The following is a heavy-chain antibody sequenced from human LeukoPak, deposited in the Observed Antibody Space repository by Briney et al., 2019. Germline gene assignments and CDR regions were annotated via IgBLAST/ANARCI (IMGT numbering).Heavy chain of an antibody. J-gene: IGHJ6*02. Sequence: SETLSLTCGVYGGSFSNYYWTWIRQSPGMGLEWIGEIIHTGRTNYNPSLTGRVTISVDTSKNQFSLKLSSVTAADTAVYYCARGGITMVRGVIIPTYGMDVWGQGTTVTVSS. CDR3: ARGGITMVRGVIIPTYGMDV. V-gene: IGHV4-34*01. CDR1: GGSFSNYY. CDR2: IIHTGRT. D-gene: IGHD3-10*01.